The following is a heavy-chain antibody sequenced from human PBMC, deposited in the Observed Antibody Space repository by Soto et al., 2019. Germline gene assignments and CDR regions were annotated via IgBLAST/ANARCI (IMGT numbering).Heavy chain of an antibody. CDR3: ARVPSTSYHYFDY. J-gene: IGHJ4*02. CDR2: IYSAGSA. Sequence: PGGSLRLSFAASGFTVSIYYMSWVRQAPGKGLEWVSVIYSAGSADFADSVKGRFTISRDNSKNTLYLQMSSLRAEDTAVYYCARVPSTSYHYFDYWGQGTLVTVSS. D-gene: IGHD2-2*01. V-gene: IGHV3-66*01. CDR1: GFTVSIYY.